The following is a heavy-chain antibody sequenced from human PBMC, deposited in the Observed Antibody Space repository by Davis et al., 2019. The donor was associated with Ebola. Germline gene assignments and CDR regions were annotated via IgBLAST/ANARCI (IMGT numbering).Heavy chain of an antibody. CDR1: GFTFSSYA. Sequence: GESLKISCAASGFTFSSYAMSWVRQAPGKGLEWVSTIIGSGRTKYYADSVKGRFTISRDNSKNTLHLQMNSLRVEDTAIYYCAKDTSNVWFDVWGQGTMVTVSS. D-gene: IGHD1-26*01. V-gene: IGHV3-23*01. CDR2: IIGSGRTK. CDR3: AKDTSNVWFDV. J-gene: IGHJ3*01.